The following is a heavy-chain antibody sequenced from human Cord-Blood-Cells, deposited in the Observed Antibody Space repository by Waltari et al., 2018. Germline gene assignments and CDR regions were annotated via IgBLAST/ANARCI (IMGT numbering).Heavy chain of an antibody. CDR1: GFTFSSYG. J-gene: IGHJ2*01. V-gene: IGHV3-33*01. Sequence: QVQLVESGGGVVQPGRSLRLSCAASGFTFSSYGLHWVRQAPGKGREVVAVLWYDGSNKYDADSVKSRFTSSRDNSKNTLYLQMNSLRAEDTAVYYCATWGYFDLWGRGTLVTVSS. CDR2: LWYDGSNK. CDR3: ATWGYFDL. D-gene: IGHD7-27*01.